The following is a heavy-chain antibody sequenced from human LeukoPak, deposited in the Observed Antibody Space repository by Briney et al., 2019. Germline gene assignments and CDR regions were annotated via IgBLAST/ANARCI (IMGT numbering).Heavy chain of an antibody. J-gene: IGHJ4*02. D-gene: IGHD4-23*01. CDR3: AKQIHDDGGNLYHFDS. Sequence: PSETLSLTCTVSGASVRSYYWSWIRQPPEKGLEWIGHIYYSGDTNYNPSLESRATISMDTSKNQISLKVNSVTAADTAVYYCAKQIHDDGGNLYHFDSWGQGILVTVSS. CDR2: IYYSGDT. CDR1: GASVRSYY. V-gene: IGHV4-59*08.